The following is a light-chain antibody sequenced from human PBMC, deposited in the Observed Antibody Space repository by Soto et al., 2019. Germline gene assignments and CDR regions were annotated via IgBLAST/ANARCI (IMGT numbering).Light chain of an antibody. J-gene: IGKJ1*01. V-gene: IGKV3-20*01. CDR1: QSVSRS. CDR3: QQYGSSPPWT. CDR2: DAS. Sequence: EIVLTQSPATLSLSPGDRATLSCRASQSVSRSLTWYQQKPGQAPRLLIYDASTRATGIPPRFSGSGSGTDFTLTISRLEPEDFAVYYCQQYGSSPPWTFGQGTKVDIK.